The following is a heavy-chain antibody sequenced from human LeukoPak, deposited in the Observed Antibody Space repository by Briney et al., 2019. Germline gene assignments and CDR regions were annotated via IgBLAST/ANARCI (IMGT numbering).Heavy chain of an antibody. CDR3: ARDSPLGYYDSSFFDY. J-gene: IGHJ4*02. Sequence: GGSLRLSCAASGFTFSSYWMSWVRQAPGKGLEWVANIKQDGSEKYYVDSVKGRFTISRDNAKNSLYLQMNSLRAEDTAVYYCARDSPLGYYDSSFFDYWGQGTLVTVSS. D-gene: IGHD3-22*01. CDR2: IKQDGSEK. CDR1: GFTFSSYW. V-gene: IGHV3-7*01.